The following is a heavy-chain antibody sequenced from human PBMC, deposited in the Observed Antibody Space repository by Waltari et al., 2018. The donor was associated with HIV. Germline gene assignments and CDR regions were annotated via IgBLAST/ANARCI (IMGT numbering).Heavy chain of an antibody. CDR2: VRSYGIYK. CDR1: GMLNYWSHG. J-gene: IGHJ6*02. Sequence: VQSTGGVVQPGGPHRISCVAYGMLNYWSHGFHWFRQSPGRGLEWVGHVRSYGIYKYKGAVYKTYADFASGRFSISRYNSRNALFLDLERLTSEDTGVYDCAKGQRLRLYEPDYFGVAVWGQGSTVIVSS. V-gene: IGHV3-30*02. CDR3: AKGQRLRLYEPDYFGVAV. D-gene: IGHD5-12*01.